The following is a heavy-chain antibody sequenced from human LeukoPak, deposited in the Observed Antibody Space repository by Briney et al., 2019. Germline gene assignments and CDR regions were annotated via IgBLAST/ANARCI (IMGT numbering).Heavy chain of an antibody. V-gene: IGHV4-34*01. Sequence: SETLSLTCAVYGGSFSGYYWSWIRQPPGKGLERIGEINHSGSTNYNPSLKSRVTISVDTSKNQFSLKLSSVTAADTAVYYCARGITGTINDAFDIWGQGTMVTASS. CDR2: INHSGST. CDR1: GGSFSGYY. CDR3: ARGITGTINDAFDI. D-gene: IGHD1-7*01. J-gene: IGHJ3*02.